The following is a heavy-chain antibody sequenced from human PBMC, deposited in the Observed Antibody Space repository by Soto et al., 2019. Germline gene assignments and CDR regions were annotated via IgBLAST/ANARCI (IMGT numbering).Heavy chain of an antibody. D-gene: IGHD4-17*01. Sequence: QVQLVESGGGVVHPGRSLRLSCATSGFSSYAMHWVRQAPGKGLEWVAGISYDGSDKHYADSVKGRFTISRDNSKNTLYLQMNSLRSEDTAVYYCTKGRRRSDHWFDPWGQGTLVTVSS. CDR3: TKGRRRSDHWFDP. V-gene: IGHV3-30*18. J-gene: IGHJ5*02. CDR2: ISYDGSDK. CDR1: GFSSYA.